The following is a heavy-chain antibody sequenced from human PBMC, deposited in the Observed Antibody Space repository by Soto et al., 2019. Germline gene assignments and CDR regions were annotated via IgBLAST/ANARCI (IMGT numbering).Heavy chain of an antibody. CDR1: GGTFSTST. V-gene: IGHV1-69*08. CDR3: VRDAPIGSVFSGYDAIDS. J-gene: IGHJ4*02. CDR2: VIPIFGTG. Sequence: QVQLEQSGTEVKKPWSSVKVSCKASGGTFSTSTFTWVRQAPGQGVEWMGRVIPIFGTGDYAPKFQGRVLITADKSTRTVYMELSGQKAEDTAVFFCVRDAPIGSVFSGYDAIDSWGQGTQVTDSS. D-gene: IGHD5-12*01.